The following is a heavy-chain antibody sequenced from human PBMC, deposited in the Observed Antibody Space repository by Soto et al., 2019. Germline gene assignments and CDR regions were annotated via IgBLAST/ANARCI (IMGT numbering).Heavy chain of an antibody. CDR1: GGSISSSSYY. Sequence: SETLSLTCTVSGGSISSSSYYWGWIRQPPGKGLEWIGSIYYSGSTYYNPSLKSRVTISVDTSKNQFSLKLSSVTAADTAVYYCARQALGRRLGTIGYYYYGTDVWGQGTTVTVSS. V-gene: IGHV4-39*01. J-gene: IGHJ6*02. D-gene: IGHD3-16*01. CDR2: IYYSGST. CDR3: ARQALGRRLGTIGYYYYGTDV.